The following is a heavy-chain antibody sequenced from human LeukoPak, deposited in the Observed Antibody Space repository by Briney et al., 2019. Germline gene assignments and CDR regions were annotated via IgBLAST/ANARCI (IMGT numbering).Heavy chain of an antibody. J-gene: IGHJ5*02. CDR1: GFTLRSYT. CDR2: IYSGGST. D-gene: IGHD3-10*01. Sequence: PGGSLRLSCAASGFTLRSYTMNWVRQAPGKGLEWVSVIYSGGSTYYADSVKGRFTISRDNSKNTLYLQMNSLRAEDTAVYYCARWYGSGSYHWFDPWGQGTLVTVSS. CDR3: ARWYGSGSYHWFDP. V-gene: IGHV3-66*01.